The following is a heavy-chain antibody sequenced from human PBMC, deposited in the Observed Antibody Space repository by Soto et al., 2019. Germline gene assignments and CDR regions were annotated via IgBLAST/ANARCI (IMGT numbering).Heavy chain of an antibody. V-gene: IGHV1-69*04. CDR2: IIPILGIA. CDR3: ARDPSGDYVGGVVWFDP. Sequence: SVKVSCKASGGTFSSYTISWVRQAPGQGLEWMGRIIPILGIANYAQKFQGRVTITADKSTSTAYMELSSLRSEDTAVYYCARDPSGDYVGGVVWFDPWGQGTLVTVSS. CDR1: GGTFSSYT. D-gene: IGHD4-17*01. J-gene: IGHJ5*02.